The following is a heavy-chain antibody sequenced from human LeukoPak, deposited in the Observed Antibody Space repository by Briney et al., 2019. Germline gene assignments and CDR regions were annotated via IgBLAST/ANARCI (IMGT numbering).Heavy chain of an antibody. CDR3: ASNYDMSTGVAFDI. CDR1: GYTFTGYY. D-gene: IGHD3-22*01. J-gene: IGHJ3*02. CDR2: INPNSGGT. V-gene: IGHV1-2*06. Sequence: ASVKVSCKASGYTFTGYYMHWVRQAPGQGLEWMGRINPNSGGTNYAQKFQGRVTMTRDTSISTAYMELSRLRSDDTAVYYCASNYDMSTGVAFDIWGQGTMVTVSS.